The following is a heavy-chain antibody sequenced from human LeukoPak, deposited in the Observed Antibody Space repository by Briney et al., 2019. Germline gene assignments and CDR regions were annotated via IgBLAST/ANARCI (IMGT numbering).Heavy chain of an antibody. J-gene: IGHJ4*02. D-gene: IGHD6-19*01. V-gene: IGHV4-39*01. CDR2: IYYSGST. CDR1: GGSISSSSYY. Sequence: PSETLPLTCTVSGGSISSSSYYWGWIRQPPGKGLEWIGSIYYSGSTYYNPSLKSRVTISVDTSKNQFSLKLSSVTAADTAVYYCARLYSSGPAGGDWGQGTLVTVSS. CDR3: ARLYSSGPAGGD.